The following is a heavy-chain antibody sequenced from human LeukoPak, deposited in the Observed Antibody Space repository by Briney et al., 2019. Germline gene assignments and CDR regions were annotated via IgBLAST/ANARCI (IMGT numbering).Heavy chain of an antibody. CDR2: ISSSSSYI. CDR3: ARELSDTAMGHIFGY. Sequence: GGSLRLSCAASGFTFSSYSMNWVRQAPGKGLEWVSSISSSSSYIYYADSVKGRFTISRDNAKNSLYLQMNSLRAEDTAVYYCARELSDTAMGHIFGYWGQGTLVTVSS. V-gene: IGHV3-21*01. CDR1: GFTFSSYS. J-gene: IGHJ4*02. D-gene: IGHD5-18*01.